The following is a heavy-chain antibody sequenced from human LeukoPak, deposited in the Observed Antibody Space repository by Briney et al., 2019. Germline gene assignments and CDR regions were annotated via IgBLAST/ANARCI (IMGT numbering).Heavy chain of an antibody. Sequence: SETLSLTCIVSGGSINSRNYYWGWIRQPPGKGLEWIGNIYYSGNTYYNPSLKSRVTISVDTSKNQFSLRLSSVTAADTAVYYCASKYCSSTSCAIGLVDYWGQGTLVTVSS. CDR1: GGSINSRNYY. J-gene: IGHJ4*02. CDR2: IYYSGNT. CDR3: ASKYCSSTSCAIGLVDY. D-gene: IGHD2-2*01. V-gene: IGHV4-39*01.